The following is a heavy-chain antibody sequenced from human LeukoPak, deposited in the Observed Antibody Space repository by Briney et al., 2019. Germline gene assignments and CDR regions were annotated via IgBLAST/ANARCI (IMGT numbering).Heavy chain of an antibody. CDR1: GFTVSTNY. CDR3: VKSPWYHGSGSYSGTIH. J-gene: IGHJ4*02. CDR2: VYSGGTT. Sequence: GGSLRLSCAASGFTVSTNYMSWVRQAPGKGLEWVSLVYSGGTTYHAVSVKGRFTISRDDSKDTVYLQMNSLRAEDTAVYYCVKSPWYHGSGSYSGTIHWGQGTLVTVSS. V-gene: IGHV3-66*01. D-gene: IGHD3-10*01.